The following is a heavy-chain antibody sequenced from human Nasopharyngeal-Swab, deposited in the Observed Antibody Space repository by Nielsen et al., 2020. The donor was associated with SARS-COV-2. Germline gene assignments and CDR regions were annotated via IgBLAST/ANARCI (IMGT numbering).Heavy chain of an antibody. D-gene: IGHD6-19*01. CDR1: GGSFSSYY. V-gene: IGHV4-59*04. CDR2: IYYSGST. Sequence: SETLSLTCAVYGGSFSSYYWSWIRQPPGKGLEWIGYIYYSGSTYYNPSLKSRVTISVDTSKNQFSLKLSSVTAADTAVYYCAREIIAVAGTDYWGQGTLVTVSS. J-gene: IGHJ4*02. CDR3: AREIIAVAGTDY.